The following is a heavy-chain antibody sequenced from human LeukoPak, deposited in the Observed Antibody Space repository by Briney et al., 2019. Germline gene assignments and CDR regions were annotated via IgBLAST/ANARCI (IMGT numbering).Heavy chain of an antibody. CDR2: INQDGSEK. CDR3: ARDVSGSLTDDAFDI. V-gene: IGHV3-7*01. CDR1: GFTFSSYS. Sequence: GGSLRLSCTASGFTFSSYSMSWVRQAPGKGLEWVANINQDGSEKYYADSVKGRFTISRDNAKNSLYLQMNSLRAEDTAVYYCARDVSGSLTDDAFDIWGQGTMVTVSS. D-gene: IGHD1-26*01. J-gene: IGHJ3*02.